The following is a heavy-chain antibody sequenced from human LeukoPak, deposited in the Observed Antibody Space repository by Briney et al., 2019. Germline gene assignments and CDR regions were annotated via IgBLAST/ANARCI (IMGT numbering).Heavy chain of an antibody. J-gene: IGHJ3*02. CDR2: INPNSGGT. Sequence: GASVKVSCKASGYTFTGYYMHWVRQAPGQGLEWMGWINPNSGGTNYAQKFQGRVTMTRDTSISTAYMELSRLRSDDTAVYYCARGERWELLSGGAFDIWGQGTMVTVSS. D-gene: IGHD1-26*01. V-gene: IGHV1-2*02. CDR1: GYTFTGYY. CDR3: ARGERWELLSGGAFDI.